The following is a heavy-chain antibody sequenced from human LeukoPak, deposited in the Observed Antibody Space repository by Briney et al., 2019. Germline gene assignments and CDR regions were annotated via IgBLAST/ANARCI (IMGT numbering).Heavy chain of an antibody. D-gene: IGHD6-19*01. V-gene: IGHV3-30*04. CDR1: GFTFSSYV. Sequence: GGSLRLSCAASGFTFSSYVMHWVRQAPGKGLEWVAVISYDGSNKYYADSVKGRFTISRDNSKNTLYLQMNSLRAEDTAVYYCARDLPGITMAGATEHWGQGTLVTVSS. J-gene: IGHJ1*01. CDR3: ARDLPGITMAGATEH. CDR2: ISYDGSNK.